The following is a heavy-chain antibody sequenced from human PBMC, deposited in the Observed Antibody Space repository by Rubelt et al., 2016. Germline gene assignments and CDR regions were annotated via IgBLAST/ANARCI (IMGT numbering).Heavy chain of an antibody. CDR1: GGSINSNDYY. CDR3: VGRATSRSYGVEI. Sequence: QLQLQESGPGLVKPSETLSLTCTVSGGSINSNDYYWGWIRQPPGKGLEWIGTIHYSGSTYYNPSLKSRVTISVDTSKNQFSLKLNPVSAADTAVYYCVGRATSRSYGVEIWGQGTLVTVSS. V-gene: IGHV4-39*01. J-gene: IGHJ3*02. CDR2: IHYSGST. D-gene: IGHD6-6*01.